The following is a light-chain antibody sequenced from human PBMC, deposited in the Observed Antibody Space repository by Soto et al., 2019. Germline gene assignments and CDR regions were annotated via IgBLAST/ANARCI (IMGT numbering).Light chain of an antibody. CDR2: GAS. Sequence: IVLTQSPGTPSLSPGGRATPSCRASQSVNNNYLAWHQQKPGQAPRLLILGASSRATGIPDRFSGSGSGTDFTFTISRVEPEDFAVYYCQQYGSSLITFGQGTRLEI. CDR1: QSVNNNY. CDR3: QQYGSSLIT. V-gene: IGKV3-20*01. J-gene: IGKJ5*01.